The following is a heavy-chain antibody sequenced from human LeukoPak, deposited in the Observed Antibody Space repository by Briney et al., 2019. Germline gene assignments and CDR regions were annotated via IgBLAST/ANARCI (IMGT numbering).Heavy chain of an antibody. J-gene: IGHJ4*02. D-gene: IGHD6-13*01. CDR1: GFTVSSHY. Sequence: GGSLRLSCAASGFTVSSHYMTWVRQPPGKGLEWVSVLYVGGSTYYADSVKGRFTISRDNSKNTLYLLRNNLRAEDTAVYYCARAGPSSSWHQFDYWGQGTLVTVSS. V-gene: IGHV3-53*01. CDR3: ARAGPSSSWHQFDY. CDR2: LYVGGST.